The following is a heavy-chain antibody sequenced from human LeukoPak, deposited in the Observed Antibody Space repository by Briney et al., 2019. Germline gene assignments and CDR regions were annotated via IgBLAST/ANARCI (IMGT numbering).Heavy chain of an antibody. Sequence: PSETLSLTCTVSGGSISSHYWSWIRQPPGKGLEWIGYIYYSGSTNYNPSLKSRVTISVDTSKNQFSLKLSSVTAADTAVYYCARQGGYGYSPFDYWGQGTLVTVSS. D-gene: IGHD5-24*01. J-gene: IGHJ4*02. CDR2: IYYSGST. V-gene: IGHV4-59*08. CDR3: ARQGGYGYSPFDY. CDR1: GGSISSHY.